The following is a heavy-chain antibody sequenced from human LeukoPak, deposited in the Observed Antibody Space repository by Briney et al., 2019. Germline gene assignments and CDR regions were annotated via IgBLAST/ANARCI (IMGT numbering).Heavy chain of an antibody. Sequence: PGGSLRLSCAASGFTFSSYSMNWVRQAPGKGLEWVSAISGSGGSTYYADSVKGRFTISRDNSKNTLYLQMNSLRAEDTAVYYCAKDQGEEYYDFWSGPFQHWGQGTLVTVSS. CDR2: ISGSGGST. D-gene: IGHD3-3*01. V-gene: IGHV3-23*01. J-gene: IGHJ1*01. CDR1: GFTFSSYS. CDR3: AKDQGEEYYDFWSGPFQH.